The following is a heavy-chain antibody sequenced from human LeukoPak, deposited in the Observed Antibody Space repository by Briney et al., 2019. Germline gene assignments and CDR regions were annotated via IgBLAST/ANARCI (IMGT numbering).Heavy chain of an antibody. Sequence: PGGSLRLSCTASGFTFGDYAMSWVRQAPGKGLEWVGFIRSKAYGGTTEYAASVKGRFTISRDDSKSIAYLQMNSLKTEDTAVYYCASIGYCSGGSPICIYWGQGTLVTVSS. CDR2: IRSKAYGGTT. J-gene: IGHJ4*02. V-gene: IGHV3-49*04. CDR3: ASIGYCSGGSPICIY. CDR1: GFTFGDYA. D-gene: IGHD2-15*01.